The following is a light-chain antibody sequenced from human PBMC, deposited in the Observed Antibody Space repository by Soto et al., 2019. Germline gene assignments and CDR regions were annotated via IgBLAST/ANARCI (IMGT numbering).Light chain of an antibody. V-gene: IGKV3-15*01. CDR1: QSVSSN. J-gene: IGKJ1*01. CDR2: GAS. Sequence: EIVKMQFPATLFVSPGERATLSCRASQSVSSNLAWYQQKPGQAPRLLIYGASTRATGIPARFSGSGSGTEFTLTISSLQSEDFAVYYCQQYNNWPPWTFGQGTKVDIK. CDR3: QQYNNWPPWT.